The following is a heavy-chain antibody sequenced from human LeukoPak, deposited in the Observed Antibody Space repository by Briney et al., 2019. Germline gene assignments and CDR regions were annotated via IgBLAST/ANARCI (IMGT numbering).Heavy chain of an antibody. CDR1: GGSISTYY. V-gene: IGHV4-59*01. CDR3: ASGITTTGAFGI. D-gene: IGHD3-10*01. Sequence: SETLSLTCTVSGGSISTYYWSWIRQPPGKGLEWIGYIYHSGSTNYNPSLKSRVTISVDTSQNQFSLKLSSVTAADTAVYYCASGITTTGAFGIWGQGTMVTVSS. CDR2: IYHSGST. J-gene: IGHJ3*02.